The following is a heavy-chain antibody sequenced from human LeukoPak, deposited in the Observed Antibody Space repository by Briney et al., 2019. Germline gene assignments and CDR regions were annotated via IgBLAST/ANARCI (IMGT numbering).Heavy chain of an antibody. CDR1: GGSISSGGYY. Sequence: SETLSLTCTVSGGSISSGGYYWSWIRQPPGKGLEWIGYIYHSGSTYYNPSLTSRVTISVDRSKNQFSLKLSSVTAADTAVYYCARHSAHSSTNDAFDMWGQGTLVIVSS. D-gene: IGHD6-13*01. V-gene: IGHV4-30-2*01. J-gene: IGHJ3*02. CDR2: IYHSGST. CDR3: ARHSAHSSTNDAFDM.